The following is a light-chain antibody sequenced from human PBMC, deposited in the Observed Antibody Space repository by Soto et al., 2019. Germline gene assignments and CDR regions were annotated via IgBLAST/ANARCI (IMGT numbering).Light chain of an antibody. CDR3: QKYNSAPWT. Sequence: DIQMTQSPSSLSASVGDRVTITCRASQGSSNYLAWYQQKLGKVPKLLIYAASTLQSGVPSRFSGSGSGAAFTLTISSLQPEDVATYYCQKYNSAPWTFGHGTKVEIK. CDR2: AAS. J-gene: IGKJ1*01. V-gene: IGKV1-27*01. CDR1: QGSSNY.